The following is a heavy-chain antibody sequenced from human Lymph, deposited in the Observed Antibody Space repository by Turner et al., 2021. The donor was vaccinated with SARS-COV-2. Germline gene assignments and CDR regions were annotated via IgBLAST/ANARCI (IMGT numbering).Heavy chain of an antibody. Sequence: QVQLVQSGAEVKKPGASVKVSCKASGYTFTTYGISWVRQAPGQGLEGRGWIRADNGNTNYAQKGKGRVTMTTDTSTSTTYMERRSLRSDDTAVYYCARFTASIAQAGRYLDYWGQGTLVTVSS. V-gene: IGHV1-18*01. CDR2: IRADNGNT. J-gene: IGHJ4*02. CDR3: ARFTASIAQAGRYLDY. CDR1: GYTFTTYG. D-gene: IGHD6-19*01.